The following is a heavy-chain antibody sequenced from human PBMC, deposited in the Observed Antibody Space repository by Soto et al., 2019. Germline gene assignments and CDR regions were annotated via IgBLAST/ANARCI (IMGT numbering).Heavy chain of an antibody. V-gene: IGHV4-59*01. CDR2: IYYSGST. CDR3: ARVRYSSSWLLDY. Sequence: PSETLSLTCTVSGASIRSYYWSWIRQPPGKGLEWIGYIYYSGSTNYNPSLKSRVTISVDTSKNQFSLKLSSVTAADTAVYYCARVRYSSSWLLDYWGQGTLVTVSS. D-gene: IGHD6-13*01. J-gene: IGHJ4*02. CDR1: GASIRSYY.